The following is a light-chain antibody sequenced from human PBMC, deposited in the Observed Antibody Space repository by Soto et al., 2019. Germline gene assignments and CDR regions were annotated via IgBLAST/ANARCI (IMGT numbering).Light chain of an antibody. CDR1: SSDVGGYNY. CDR3: SSYTSSSTLKV. J-gene: IGLJ1*01. Sequence: QSVLTQPASVSGSPGQALTISCPGTSSDVGGYNYVSWYQQHPGKAPKLMIYDVSNRPSGVSNRFSGSKSGNTASLTISGLQAEDEADYYCSSYTSSSTLKVFGTGTRSPS. CDR2: DVS. V-gene: IGLV2-14*01.